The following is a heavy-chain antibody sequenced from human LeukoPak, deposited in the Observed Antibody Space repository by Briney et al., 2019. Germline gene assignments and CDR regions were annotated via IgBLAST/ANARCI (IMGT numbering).Heavy chain of an antibody. Sequence: GESLKISCKGSGYSFTSYWIGWVRQMPGKGLEWMGIIYAGDSDTRYSPSFQGQVTISVDKSISTAYLQWSSLQASDTAMYYCARLTRGYSYENRLVNYYYGMDVWGQGTTVTVSS. D-gene: IGHD5-18*01. CDR2: IYAGDSDT. CDR3: ARLTRGYSYENRLVNYYYGMDV. CDR1: GYSFTSYW. J-gene: IGHJ6*02. V-gene: IGHV5-51*01.